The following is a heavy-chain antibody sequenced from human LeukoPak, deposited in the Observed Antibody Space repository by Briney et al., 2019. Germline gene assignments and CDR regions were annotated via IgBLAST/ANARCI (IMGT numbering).Heavy chain of an antibody. CDR3: AKDGTPLLHFQH. V-gene: IGHV3-30-3*01. J-gene: IGHJ1*01. D-gene: IGHD1-26*01. CDR2: ISYDGSNK. CDR1: GFTFSSYA. Sequence: GGSLRLSCAASGFTFSSYAMHWVRQAPGRGLEWVAVISYDGSNKYYADSVKGRFTISRDNSKNTLYLQMNSLRAEDTAVYYCAKDGTPLLHFQHWGQGTLVTVSS.